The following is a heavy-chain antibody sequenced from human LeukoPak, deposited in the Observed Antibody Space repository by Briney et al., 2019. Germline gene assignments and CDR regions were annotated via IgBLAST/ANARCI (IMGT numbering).Heavy chain of an antibody. D-gene: IGHD2-2*02. J-gene: IGHJ3*02. Sequence: GGSLRLSCAASGFTFSSYAMHWVRQAPGKGLEWVAVISYDGSNKYYADSVKGRFTISRDNSKNTLYLQMNSLRAEDTAVYYCASGYCSSTSCYKAAFDIWGQATMVTVSS. V-gene: IGHV3-30-3*01. CDR2: ISYDGSNK. CDR1: GFTFSSYA. CDR3: ASGYCSSTSCYKAAFDI.